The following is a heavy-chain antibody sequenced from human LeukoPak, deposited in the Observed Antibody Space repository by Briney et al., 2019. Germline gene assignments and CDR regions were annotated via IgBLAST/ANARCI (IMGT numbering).Heavy chain of an antibody. D-gene: IGHD1-26*01. V-gene: IGHV3-30*03. CDR3: ARDGGSYLQPTDY. CDR2: ISYDGGNK. CDR1: GFTFSNYG. Sequence: GGSLRLSCAASGFTFSNYGLHWVRQAPGKGLEWVAVISYDGGNKHYVDSVKGRFSISRDNSKNTLYLQVNSLRAEDTAVYHCARDGGSYLQPTDYWGQGTLVTVSS. J-gene: IGHJ4*02.